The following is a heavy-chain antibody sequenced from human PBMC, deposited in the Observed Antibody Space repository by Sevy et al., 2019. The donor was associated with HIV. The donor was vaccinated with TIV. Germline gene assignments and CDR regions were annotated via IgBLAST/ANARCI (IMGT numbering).Heavy chain of an antibody. CDR3: ARGAGYYYDSSGQNYYYYMDV. CDR2: ISAYNGNT. J-gene: IGHJ6*03. CDR1: GYTFISYG. D-gene: IGHD3-22*01. V-gene: IGHV1-18*01. Sequence: ASVKVSCKASGYTFISYGISWVRQAPGQGLEWMEWISAYNGNTNYAQKLQGRVTMTTDTSTSTAYMELRSLRSDDTAVYYCARGAGYYYDSSGQNYYYYMDVWGKGTTVTVSS.